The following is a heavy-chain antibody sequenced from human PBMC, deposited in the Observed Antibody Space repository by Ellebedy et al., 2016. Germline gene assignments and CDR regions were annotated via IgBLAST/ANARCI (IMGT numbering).Heavy chain of an antibody. V-gene: IGHV3-7*04. J-gene: IGHJ4*02. D-gene: IGHD2-21*02. CDR3: ARVGYCGGDCLYFDY. CDR1: GFTFSSYW. CDR2: IKQDGSEK. Sequence: GGSLRLSCAASGFTFSSYWMGWVRQAPGKGLEWVANIKQDGSEKYYVDSVKGRFTISRDNAKNSLYLQMNSLRAEDTAVYYCARVGYCGGDCLYFDYWGQGTLVTVSS.